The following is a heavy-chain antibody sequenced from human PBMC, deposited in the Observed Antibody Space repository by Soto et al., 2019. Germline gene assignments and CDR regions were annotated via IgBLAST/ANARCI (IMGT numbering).Heavy chain of an antibody. D-gene: IGHD1-26*01. V-gene: IGHV4-38-2*01. CDR3: ARGKWEPYYFDY. J-gene: IGHJ4*02. Sequence: SETLSLTCAVSGFSLNSGYYWGWIRQPPGKGLECIGTIYHSGNTYYNPSLKSRVTISVDTSKNQFSLKLDSVTAADTAVYYCARGKWEPYYFDYWGQGTLVTVSS. CDR2: IYHSGNT. CDR1: GFSLNSGYY.